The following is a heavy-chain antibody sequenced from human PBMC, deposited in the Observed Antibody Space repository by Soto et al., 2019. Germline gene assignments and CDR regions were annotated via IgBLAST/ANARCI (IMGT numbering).Heavy chain of an antibody. CDR2: INPNSGST. CDR1: GYTFTGYY. J-gene: IGHJ6*02. CDR3: ARPVGEWSDYYYYGMDV. D-gene: IGHD3-3*01. V-gene: IGHV1-18*01. Sequence: ASVKVSCKASGYTFTGYYMYWVRQAPGQGLEWMGWINPNSGSTNYAQKLQGRVTMTTDTSTSTAYMELRSLRSDDTAVYYCARPVGEWSDYYYYGMDVWGQGTTVTVSS.